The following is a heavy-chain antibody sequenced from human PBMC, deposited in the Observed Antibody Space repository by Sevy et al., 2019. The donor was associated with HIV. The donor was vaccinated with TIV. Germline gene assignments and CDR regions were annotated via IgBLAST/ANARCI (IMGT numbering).Heavy chain of an antibody. CDR3: ARDFAAAGTYYFDY. V-gene: IGHV3-30-3*01. Sequence: GGCLRLSCAASGFTFSSYAMHWVRQAPGKGLEWVAVISYDGSNKYYADSVKARFTISRDNSKNTLYLQMNSLRAEDTAVYYCARDFAAAGTYYFDYWGQGTLVTVSS. CDR2: ISYDGSNK. CDR1: GFTFSSYA. J-gene: IGHJ4*02. D-gene: IGHD6-13*01.